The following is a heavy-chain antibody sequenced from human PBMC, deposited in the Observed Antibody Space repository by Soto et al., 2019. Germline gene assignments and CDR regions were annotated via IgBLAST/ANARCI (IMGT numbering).Heavy chain of an antibody. J-gene: IGHJ4*02. CDR1: GFTFSSYA. CDR2: ISGSGGST. Sequence: GGSLRLSCAASGFTFSSYAMSWVRQAPGKGLEWVSAISGSGGSTYYADSVKGRFTISRDNSKNTLYLQMNSLRAEDTAVYYCAKDSDYYDSSGYPQPFDYWGQGTLVTVSS. D-gene: IGHD3-22*01. V-gene: IGHV3-23*01. CDR3: AKDSDYYDSSGYPQPFDY.